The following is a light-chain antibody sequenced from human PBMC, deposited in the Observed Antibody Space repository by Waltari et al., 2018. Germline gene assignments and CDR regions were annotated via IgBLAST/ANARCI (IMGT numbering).Light chain of an antibody. J-gene: IGLJ2*01. CDR3: NSRDSSGNHLDVV. CDR1: RLRSCY. V-gene: IGLV3-19*01. Sequence: SSELTQDPAVSVALGQTVRITCQGDRLRSCYASWYQQKPGQAPVLVIYGKNNRPSGIPDRFSGSSSGNTASLTITGAQAEDEADYYCNSRDSSGNHLDVVFGGGTKLTVL. CDR2: GKN.